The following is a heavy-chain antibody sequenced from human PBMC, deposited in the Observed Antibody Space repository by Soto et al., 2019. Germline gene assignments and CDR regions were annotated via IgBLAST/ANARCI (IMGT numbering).Heavy chain of an antibody. V-gene: IGHV6-1*01. Sequence: SQTLSLTCAISGDSVSINSAAWNWIRQSPSRGLEWLGRTFYRSKWYNDYAVSVKSRITINPDTSKNQFSLQLNSVTPEDTAVYYCARAPTYEYGSGITYFDNWGQGTLVTSPQ. CDR2: TFYRSKWYN. J-gene: IGHJ4*02. D-gene: IGHD3-10*01. CDR1: GDSVSINSAA. CDR3: ARAPTYEYGSGITYFDN.